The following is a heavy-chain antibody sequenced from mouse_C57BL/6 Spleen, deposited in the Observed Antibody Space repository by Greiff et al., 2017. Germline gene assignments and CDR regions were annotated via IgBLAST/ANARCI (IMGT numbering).Heavy chain of an antibody. CDR3: ARPSSSFYFDY. V-gene: IGHV5-17*01. CDR2: ISSGTSNI. CDR1: GFTFSDYG. J-gene: IGHJ2*01. Sequence: EVKLMESGGGLVKPGGSLKLPCAVSGFTFSDYGMHWVRQAPEKVLDGVAYISSGTSNIYYADTVKGRFTISRDNAKNTLFLQMTSLRSEDTAMYYCARPSSSFYFDYWGQGTTLTVSS. D-gene: IGHD1-1*01.